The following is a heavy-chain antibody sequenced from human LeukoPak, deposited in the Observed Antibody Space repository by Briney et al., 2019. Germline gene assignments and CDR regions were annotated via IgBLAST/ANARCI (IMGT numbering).Heavy chain of an antibody. D-gene: IGHD2-2*01. CDR3: ARDIVVVPAAMMPLVGYFDY. V-gene: IGHV3-48*01. J-gene: IGHJ4*02. CDR2: ISSSGSTI. Sequence: GGSLRLSCVASEFTFSSDDMNWVRQAPGKGLEWVSYISSSGSTIYYADSVKGRFTISRDNAKNSLYLQMNSLRAEDTAVYYCARDIVVVPAAMMPLVGYFDYWGQGTLVTVSS. CDR1: EFTFSSDD.